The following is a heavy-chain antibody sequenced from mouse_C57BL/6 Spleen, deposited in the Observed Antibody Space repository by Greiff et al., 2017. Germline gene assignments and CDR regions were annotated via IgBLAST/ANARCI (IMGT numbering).Heavy chain of an antibody. D-gene: IGHD1-1*01. Sequence: QVQLQQSGAELAKPGASVKLSCKASGYTFTSYGMHWVKQRPGQGLEWIGYINASSGYTKYNQKFKDKDTFTADKSSSTAYMQLSSMTYEDSAVYYCAYGVTTVGHWYLDVWGTGTTVTVSS. CDR2: INASSGYT. CDR3: AYGVTTVGHWYLDV. J-gene: IGHJ1*03. V-gene: IGHV1-7*01. CDR1: GYTFTSYG.